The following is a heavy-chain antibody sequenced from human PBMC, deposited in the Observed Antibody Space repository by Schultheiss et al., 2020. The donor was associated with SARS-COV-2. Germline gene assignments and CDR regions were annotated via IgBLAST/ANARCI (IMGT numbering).Heavy chain of an antibody. Sequence: SETLSLTCAVSGYSISSGYYWSWIRQPAGKGLEWIGRIYTSGSTNYNPSLKSRVTMSVDTSKNQFSLKLSSVTAADTAVYYCARHSRYSSSWGQGTLVTVSS. J-gene: IGHJ4*02. CDR2: IYTSGST. V-gene: IGHV4-61*02. CDR1: GYSISSGYY. CDR3: ARHSRYSSS. D-gene: IGHD6-13*01.